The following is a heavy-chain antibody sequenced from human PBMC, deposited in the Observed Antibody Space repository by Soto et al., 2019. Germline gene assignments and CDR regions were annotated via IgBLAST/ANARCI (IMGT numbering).Heavy chain of an antibody. J-gene: IGHJ1*01. CDR2: IYSSGTA. V-gene: IGHV4-30-4*01. Sequence: QVQLQESGPGLVKPSQTLSLTCTVSAGYISSGNYYWSWIRQPPGKGLEWIGHIYSSGTAFYNPSLQSRVTISVDAAKNQVPLQLTSGTAADTAIYYCASRKQQVALVEEWGQGALVTVSS. CDR3: ASRKQQVALVEE. CDR1: AGYISSGNYY. D-gene: IGHD6-13*01.